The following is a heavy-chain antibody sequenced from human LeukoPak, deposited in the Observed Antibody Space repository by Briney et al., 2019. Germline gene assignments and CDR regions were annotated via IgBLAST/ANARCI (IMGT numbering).Heavy chain of an antibody. V-gene: IGHV4-39*07. Sequence: PSETLSLTCSVSGGSISSSSYYWGWVRQPPGKGLEWIGSTYYSGSTYYNPSLKSRVTISVDTSKNQFSLKLSSVTAADTAVYYCARGQVGKQWLLYYYYGMDVWGQGTTVTVSS. J-gene: IGHJ6*02. CDR2: TYYSGST. CDR3: ARGQVGKQWLLYYYYGMDV. CDR1: GGSISSSSYY. D-gene: IGHD6-19*01.